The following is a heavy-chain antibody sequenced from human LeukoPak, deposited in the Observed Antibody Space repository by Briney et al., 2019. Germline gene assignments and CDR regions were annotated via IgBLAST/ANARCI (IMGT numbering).Heavy chain of an antibody. Sequence: GGSLRLSCAASGFTFSSYAMSWVRQAPGKGLEWVSAISGSGGSTYYADSVKGRFTISRDNSKNTLYLQMNSLRAEDTAVYYCAREGYYYGSGREGSGWFDPWGQGTLVTVSS. CDR1: GFTFSSYA. CDR2: ISGSGGST. J-gene: IGHJ5*02. V-gene: IGHV3-23*01. D-gene: IGHD3-10*01. CDR3: AREGYYYGSGREGSGWFDP.